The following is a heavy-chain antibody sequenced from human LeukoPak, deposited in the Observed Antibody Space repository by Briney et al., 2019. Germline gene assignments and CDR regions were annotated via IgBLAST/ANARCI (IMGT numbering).Heavy chain of an antibody. CDR1: GFTFSSYG. Sequence: PGRSLRLSCAASGFTFSSYGMHWVRQAPGKGLEWVAVISYDGSNKYYADPVKGRFTISRDNSKNTLYLQMNSLRAEDTAVYYCAKDMMATTNPGFDYWGQGTLVTVSS. CDR3: AKDMMATTNPGFDY. CDR2: ISYDGSNK. D-gene: IGHD5-24*01. V-gene: IGHV3-30*18. J-gene: IGHJ4*02.